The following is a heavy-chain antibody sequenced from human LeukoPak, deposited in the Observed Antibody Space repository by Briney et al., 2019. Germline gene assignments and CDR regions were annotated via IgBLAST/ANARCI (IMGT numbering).Heavy chain of an antibody. CDR3: ARYCSSVSCYSGYDY. J-gene: IGHJ4*02. CDR2: ISTNGGGT. CDR1: GFTFSTYA. Sequence: PGGSLRLSCAASGFTFSTYAMHWVRQTPGKGLEYVSAISTNGGGTYYANSVKGRFTISRDNSKNTLYLQMGSLRAEDMAVYYCARYCSSVSCYSGYDYWGQGTLVTVSS. D-gene: IGHD2-15*01. V-gene: IGHV3-64*01.